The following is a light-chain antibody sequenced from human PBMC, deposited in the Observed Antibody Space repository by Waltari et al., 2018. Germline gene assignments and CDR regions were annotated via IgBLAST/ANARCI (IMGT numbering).Light chain of an antibody. CDR1: SSDVGGYNY. CDR2: DVS. CDR3: CSYAGSYTVV. V-gene: IGLV2-11*01. Sequence: QSALTQPRSVSGSPGQSVTISCTGTSSDVGGYNYVSWYQQHPGKAPKLMIYDVSKRPSGVPDRFPGSKSGNPASLTISGLQAEDEADYYGCSYAGSYTVVFGGGTKLTVL. J-gene: IGLJ2*01.